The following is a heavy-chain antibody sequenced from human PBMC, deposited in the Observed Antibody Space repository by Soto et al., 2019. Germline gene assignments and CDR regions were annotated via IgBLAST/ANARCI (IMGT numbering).Heavy chain of an antibody. V-gene: IGHV4-4*02. CDR2: IYHSGST. J-gene: IGHJ4*02. Sequence: QVQLQESGPGLVKPSGTLSLTCAVSGGSISSSNWWSWVRQPPGKGLEWIGEIYHSGSTNYNPSLKSRVTISVDKSQTQFSLRLSSVTAADTAVYYWARVDTPYYYDSSGYFMDWGQGTLVAVSS. CDR1: GGSISSSNW. CDR3: ARVDTPYYYDSSGYFMD. D-gene: IGHD3-22*01.